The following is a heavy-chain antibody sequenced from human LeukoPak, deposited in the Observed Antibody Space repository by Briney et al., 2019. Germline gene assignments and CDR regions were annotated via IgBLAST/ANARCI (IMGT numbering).Heavy chain of an antibody. CDR2: ISGSGGST. CDR3: AKADYDYVWGGYRWNYFDY. V-gene: IGHV3-23*01. Sequence: GGSLRLSCAASGFTFSSYGMSWVRQAPGKGLEWVSAISGSGGSTYYADSVKGRFTISRDNSKNTLYLQMNSLRAEDTAVYYCAKADYDYVWGGYRWNYFDYWGQGTLVTVSS. CDR1: GFTFSSYG. D-gene: IGHD3-16*02. J-gene: IGHJ4*02.